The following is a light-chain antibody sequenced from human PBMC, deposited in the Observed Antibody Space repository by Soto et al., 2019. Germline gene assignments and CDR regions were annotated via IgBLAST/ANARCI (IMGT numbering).Light chain of an antibody. CDR1: STDVGSYSY. Sequence: QSVLTQPASVSGSPGQSITISCTGTSTDVGSYSYVSWYQHHPGKAPKLMIYDVSSRPSGVSHRFSGSKSGNTASLTISGLQSEDEADYYCNSYKNNNIVVLGGGTKLTVL. CDR3: NSYKNNNIVV. J-gene: IGLJ2*01. V-gene: IGLV2-14*03. CDR2: DVS.